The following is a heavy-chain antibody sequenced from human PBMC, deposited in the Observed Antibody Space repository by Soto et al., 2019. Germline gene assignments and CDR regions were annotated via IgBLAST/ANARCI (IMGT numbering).Heavy chain of an antibody. Sequence: QVQLQESGPGLVKPSETLSLTCSVSGGSMNSYYWSWIRLPPGKGLEWIGYIYYSGSTDYNPSLKSLVTMSVDTSKNQFSLELSSVTAADTAIYYCARGGWYIDNWGQGTLVTVSS. CDR1: GGSMNSYY. V-gene: IGHV4-59*01. J-gene: IGHJ4*02. CDR3: ARGGWYIDN. D-gene: IGHD6-19*01. CDR2: IYYSGST.